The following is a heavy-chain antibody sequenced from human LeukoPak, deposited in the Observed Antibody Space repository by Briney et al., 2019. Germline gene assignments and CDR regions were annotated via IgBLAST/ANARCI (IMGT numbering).Heavy chain of an antibody. CDR3: ARGVGGSSGYYDY. V-gene: IGHV3-33*01. D-gene: IGHD3-22*01. CDR1: GFTFSSYG. J-gene: IGHJ4*02. CDR2: IWYDGSNK. Sequence: PGGSLRLSCAASGFTFSSYGMHWVRQAPGKGLEWVAVIWYDGSNKYYADSVKGRFTISRDNSKNTLYLQMNSLRAEDTAVYYCARGVGGSSGYYDYWGQGTLVTVSS.